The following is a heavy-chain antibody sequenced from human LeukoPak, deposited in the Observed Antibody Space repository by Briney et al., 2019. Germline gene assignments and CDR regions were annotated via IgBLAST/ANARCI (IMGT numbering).Heavy chain of an antibody. J-gene: IGHJ4*02. CDR2: ISGDNRDT. CDR1: GYSFRNYG. D-gene: IGHD6-13*01. CDR3: ARLIRAAALIDY. V-gene: IGHV1-18*01. Sequence: AASVKVSRKASGYSFRNYGLTWVRQVPGQGLEWMGWISGDNRDTDSAEKFQGRLTMTTDTSTSTAYMDLRSLRSDDTGIYYCARLIRAAALIDYWGQGTLVTVSS.